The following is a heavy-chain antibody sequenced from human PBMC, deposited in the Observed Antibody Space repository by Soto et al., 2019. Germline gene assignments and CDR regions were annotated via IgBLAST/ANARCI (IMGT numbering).Heavy chain of an antibody. CDR1: GFTFSSYE. Sequence: PGGSLRLSCAASGFTFSSYEMNWVRQAPGKGLEWVSYISSSGSTIYYADSVKGRFTISRDNAKTSLYLQMNSLRAEETAVYYCAGGGGVLEWLSVNWFDPWGQGTLVTVSS. V-gene: IGHV3-48*03. CDR2: ISSSGSTI. CDR3: AGGGGVLEWLSVNWFDP. D-gene: IGHD3-3*01. J-gene: IGHJ5*02.